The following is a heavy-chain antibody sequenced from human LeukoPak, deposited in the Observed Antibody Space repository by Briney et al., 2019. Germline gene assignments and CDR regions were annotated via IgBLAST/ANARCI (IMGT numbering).Heavy chain of an antibody. CDR3: ARGSGSGWPIDY. CDR1: GYSISSGYY. D-gene: IGHD6-19*01. Sequence: PSETLSLTCAVSGYSISSGYYWGWIRQPPGKGLEWIGSIYHSGSTYYNPSLKSRVTISVDTSKNQFSLKLSSVTAADTAVYYCARGSGSGWPIDYWGREPWSPSPQ. CDR2: IYHSGST. J-gene: IGHJ4*02. V-gene: IGHV4-38-2*01.